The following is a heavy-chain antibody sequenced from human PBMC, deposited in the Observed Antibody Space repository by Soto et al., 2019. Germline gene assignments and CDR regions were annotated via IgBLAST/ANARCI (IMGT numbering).Heavy chain of an antibody. V-gene: IGHV3-23*01. CDR1: GFTFSYYA. Sequence: VQLLESGGGLVQPGGSLRLSRAASGFTFSYYAMNWVRQAPGKGLEWVSSIRGAAGDTYYADSVKGRFTISRDDSRDMLFLQMNNLRAEDTAVYYCAKDRDYFDYWGQGTLVTVSS. CDR3: AKDRDYFDY. J-gene: IGHJ4*02. CDR2: IRGAAGDT.